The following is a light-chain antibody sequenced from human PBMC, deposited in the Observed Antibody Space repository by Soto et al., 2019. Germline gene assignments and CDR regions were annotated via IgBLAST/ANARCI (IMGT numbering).Light chain of an antibody. CDR3: QQNKEYLT. CDR2: GAS. CDR1: QSVGTT. J-gene: IGKJ4*01. V-gene: IGKV3D-15*01. Sequence: EIVMTQFPDSLCVSPGESATLSCRASQSVGTTLAWYQQKPGQAPRLLVYGASTRASGCPPRFRGSGSGTDFTLIINCLRSEDIAVYFCQQNKEYLTFGGGNKLEV.